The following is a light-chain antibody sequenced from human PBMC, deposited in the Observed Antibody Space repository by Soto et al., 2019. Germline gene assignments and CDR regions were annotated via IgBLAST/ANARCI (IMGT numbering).Light chain of an antibody. CDR1: QSVSSSY. V-gene: IGKV3-20*01. CDR3: QLRRT. J-gene: IGKJ1*01. CDR2: GAS. Sequence: EIVLTQSPGTLSLSPGERVTLSCRASQSVSSSYLAWYQQKHGQAPRLLIYGASSRATGIPDRFSGTGSGTDFTLTISRLEPEDFAVYYCQLRRTFGQGTKVDIK.